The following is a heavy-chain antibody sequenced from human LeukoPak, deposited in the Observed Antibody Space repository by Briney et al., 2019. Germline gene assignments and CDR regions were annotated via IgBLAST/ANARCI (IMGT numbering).Heavy chain of an antibody. J-gene: IGHJ1*01. D-gene: IGHD1-1*01. CDR3: VRDLMGSGSTTAYLHH. CDR1: GFTFSDYS. V-gene: IGHV3-21*01. Sequence: GGSLRLSCAASGFTFSDYSMNWVRQAPGKGLEWVSSISRSSRHVYYAGSVKGRFTISRDNAKNYLYLQMNSLRAEDMAVYFCVRDLMGSGSTTAYLHHWGQGTLVTVSS. CDR2: ISRSSRHV.